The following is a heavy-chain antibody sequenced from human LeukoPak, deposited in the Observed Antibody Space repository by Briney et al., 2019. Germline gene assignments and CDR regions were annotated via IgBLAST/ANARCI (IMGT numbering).Heavy chain of an antibody. CDR3: AKLDDGSLDY. J-gene: IGHJ4*02. CDR2: IYPADSDT. Sequence: PGESLEISCKASGYRCTTYWIGWVRQKPGKGLEYMGIIYPADSDTRYNPSFQGQVTISADKSISTAYLQWSSLKASDTAMYYCAKLDDGSLDYWGQGTLVTVSS. D-gene: IGHD5-24*01. V-gene: IGHV5-51*01. CDR1: GYRCTTYW.